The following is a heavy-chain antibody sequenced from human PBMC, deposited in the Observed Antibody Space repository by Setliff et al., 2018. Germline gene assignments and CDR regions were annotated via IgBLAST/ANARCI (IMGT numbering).Heavy chain of an antibody. J-gene: IGHJ3*02. D-gene: IGHD3-22*01. CDR1: GGSFSDYY. CDR2: INHSGST. CDR3: ARGRGYYDSSGYFQTDAFDI. V-gene: IGHV4-34*01. Sequence: KPSETLSLTCAVYGGSFSDYYWSWIRQPPGKGLEWIGEINHSGSTNYNPSLKGRVTISVDTSKKQFSLKLSSVTAADTAVYYCARGRGYYDSSGYFQTDAFDIWGQGTMVTVSS.